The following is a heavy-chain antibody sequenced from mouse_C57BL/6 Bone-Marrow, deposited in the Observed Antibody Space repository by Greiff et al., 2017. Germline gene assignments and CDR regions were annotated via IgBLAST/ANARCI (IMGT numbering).Heavy chain of an antibody. D-gene: IGHD1-1*01. J-gene: IGHJ2*01. CDR3: AREGGDYGSSHYLDY. V-gene: IGHV3-5*01. Sequence: DVQLQESGPGLVKPSQTVFLTCTVTAISITTGNYRWSWNRQFPGNKLEWIGYIYYSGTITYNPSLPTRTTITRDTPKNQFFLEMNSLSAEDTATYDCAREGGDYGSSHYLDYWGQGTTLTVSS. CDR1: AISITTGNYR. CDR2: IYYSGTI.